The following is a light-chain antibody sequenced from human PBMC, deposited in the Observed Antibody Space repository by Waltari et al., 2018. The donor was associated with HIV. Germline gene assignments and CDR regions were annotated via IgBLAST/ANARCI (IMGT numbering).Light chain of an antibody. V-gene: IGKV3-11*01. CDR2: DAI. Sequence: EIVLTQSPATLSLSPGETATISCRASQSVGSYLAWYQQKPGRAPRLLIYDAINRATGIPARFSGSGSVTDFTLTISSLEPEDFAVYYCQQRSDSPPSTFGGGTKVEI. CDR3: QQRSDSPPST. J-gene: IGKJ4*01. CDR1: QSVGSY.